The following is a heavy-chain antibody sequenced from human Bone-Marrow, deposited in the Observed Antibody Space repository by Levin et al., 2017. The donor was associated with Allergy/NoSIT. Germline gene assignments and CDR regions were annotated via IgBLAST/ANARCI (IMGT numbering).Heavy chain of an antibody. CDR2: ILHSANT. Sequence: SETLSLTCTVSGGSISSGSSYWGWIRQPPGKGLEWITYILHSANTYYNPSLKSRISISEDTSKNQFSLKLSSVTAADTALYCCASITSHNAAFDIWGQGTMVTV. D-gene: IGHD1-14*01. CDR3: ASITSHNAAFDI. V-gene: IGHV4-31*03. CDR1: GGSISSGSSY. J-gene: IGHJ3*02.